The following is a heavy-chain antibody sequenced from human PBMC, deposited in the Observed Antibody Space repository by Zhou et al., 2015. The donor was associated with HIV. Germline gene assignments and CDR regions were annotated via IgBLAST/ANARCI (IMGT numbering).Heavy chain of an antibody. J-gene: IGHJ4*02. V-gene: IGHV1-8*01. CDR3: TRGRWEVPDAY. D-gene: IGHD1-26*01. Sequence: QVQLVQSGAEVKKPGASVKVSCKASGYTFTNYDINWVRQATGQGLEWVGWVNPNSANTGYAQKFQGRVTMTRNTSITTAYMELSGLTSEDTAMYYCTRGRWEVPDAYWGQGTLVTVSP. CDR2: VNPNSANT. CDR1: GYTFTNYD.